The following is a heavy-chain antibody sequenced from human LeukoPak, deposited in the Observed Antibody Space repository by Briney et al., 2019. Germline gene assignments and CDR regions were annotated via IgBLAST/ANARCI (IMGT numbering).Heavy chain of an antibody. CDR2: INHSGST. V-gene: IGHV4-34*01. J-gene: IGHJ4*02. Sequence: KPSETLSLTCAVYGGSFSGYYWSWIRQPPGKGPEWIGEINHSGSTNYNPSLKSRATISVDTSKNQFSLKLSSVTAADTAVYYCARGRPGLRYFDWLAAGYYFDYWGQGTLVTVSS. D-gene: IGHD3-9*01. CDR3: ARGRPGLRYFDWLAAGYYFDY. CDR1: GGSFSGYY.